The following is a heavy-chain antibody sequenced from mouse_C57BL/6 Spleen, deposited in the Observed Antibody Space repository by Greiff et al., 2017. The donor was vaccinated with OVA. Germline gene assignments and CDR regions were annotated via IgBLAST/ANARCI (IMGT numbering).Heavy chain of an antibody. CDR3: AKGDYYGSRRGYFDY. CDR2: IYPGSGST. Sequence: QVQLQQPGAELVKPGASVKMSCKASGYTFTSYWITWVKQRPGQGLEWIGDIYPGSGSTNYNEKFKSKATLTVDTSSSTAYMQLSSLTSEDSAVYYCAKGDYYGSRRGYFDYWGQGTTLTVSS. V-gene: IGHV1-55*01. J-gene: IGHJ2*01. D-gene: IGHD1-1*01. CDR1: GYTFTSYW.